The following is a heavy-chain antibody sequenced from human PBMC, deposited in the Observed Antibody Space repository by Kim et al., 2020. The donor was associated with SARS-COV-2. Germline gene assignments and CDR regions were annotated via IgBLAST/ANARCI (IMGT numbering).Heavy chain of an antibody. CDR2: IYTDGTRR. CDR1: GFTFSDYW. Sequence: GGSLRLSCAASGFTFSDYWMHWVRQGPGNGLVWVSRIYTDGTRRAYADSVTGRFTISRDNAKNTVYLQMNSLRADDTAVYYCARGDRVDYFLYYCGQGILVTVSS. CDR3: ARGDRVDYFLYY. J-gene: IGHJ4*02. V-gene: IGHV3-74*01. D-gene: IGHD3-10*02.